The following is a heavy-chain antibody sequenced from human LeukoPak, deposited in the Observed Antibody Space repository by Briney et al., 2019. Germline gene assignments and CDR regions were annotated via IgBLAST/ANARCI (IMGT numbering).Heavy chain of an antibody. CDR3: AGRRLNPYSSSSRDDAFDI. CDR2: INPSGGST. J-gene: IGHJ3*02. CDR1: GYTFTSYY. D-gene: IGHD6-6*01. Sequence: VASVKVSCKASGYTFTSYYMHWVRQAPGQGLEWMGIINPSGGSTSYAQKFQGRVTMTRDMSTSTVYMELSSLRSEDTAVYYCAGRRLNPYSSSSRDDAFDIWGQGTMVTVSS. V-gene: IGHV1-46*01.